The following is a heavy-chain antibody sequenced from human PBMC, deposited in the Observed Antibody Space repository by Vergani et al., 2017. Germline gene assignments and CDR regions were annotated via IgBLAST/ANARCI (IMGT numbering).Heavy chain of an antibody. CDR2: MNPNSGNT. CDR3: ARVPRSPLVVPAAIPWVRNYYYMDV. D-gene: IGHD2-2*02. CDR1: GYTFTSYD. Sequence: QVQLVQSGAEVKKPGASVKVSCKASGYTFTSYDINWVRQATGQGLEWMGWMNPNSGNTGYAQKFQGRVTMTRNTSISTAYMELSSLRSEDTAVYYCARVPRSPLVVPAAIPWVRNYYYMDVWGKGTTVTVSS. J-gene: IGHJ6*03. V-gene: IGHV1-8*01.